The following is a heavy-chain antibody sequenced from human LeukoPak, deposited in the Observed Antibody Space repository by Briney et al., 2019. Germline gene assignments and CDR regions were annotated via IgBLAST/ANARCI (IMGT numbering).Heavy chain of an antibody. D-gene: IGHD3-22*01. CDR1: GGSISSYY. CDR3: ARHEYDSSGYYYFDY. V-gene: IGHV4-59*08. J-gene: IGHJ4*02. Sequence: PSETLSLTCTVSGGSISSYYWSWIRQPPGKGLEWIGYIYYSGSTNYNPSLKSRVTISVDTSKNQFSLKLSSVTAADTAVYYCARHEYDSSGYYYFDYWGQGTLVTVSS. CDR2: IYYSGST.